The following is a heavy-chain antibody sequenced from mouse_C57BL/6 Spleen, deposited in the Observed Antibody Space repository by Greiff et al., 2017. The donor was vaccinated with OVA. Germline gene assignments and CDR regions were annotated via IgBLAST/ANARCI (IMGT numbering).Heavy chain of an antibody. CDR2: IDPSDSET. CDR1: GYTFTSYW. V-gene: IGHV1-52*01. J-gene: IGHJ3*01. D-gene: IGHD2-4*01. Sequence: QVQLQQPGAELVRPGSSVKLSCTASGYTFTSYWMHWVKQRPIQGLEWIGNIDPSDSETHYHQKFKDKATLTGDNSNSKVYMQISSLTSEDSAVYYCARNDDSSWFAYWGQGTLVTVSA. CDR3: ARNDDSSWFAY.